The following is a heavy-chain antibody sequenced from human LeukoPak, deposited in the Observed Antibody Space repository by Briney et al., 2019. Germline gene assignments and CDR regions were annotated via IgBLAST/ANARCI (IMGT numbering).Heavy chain of an antibody. D-gene: IGHD3-22*01. J-gene: IGHJ4*02. CDR3: AIAYYDSSGYYSDY. CDR1: GYTFTGYY. V-gene: IGHV1-2*02. CDR2: INPNSGGT. Sequence: AASVTVSCKASGYTFTGYYMHWVRQAPGQGLEWMGRINPNSGGTNYAQTLKGRVTITRDTSISTAYMELSRLRSEDTAVYYCAIAYYDSSGYYSDYWGQGTLVTVPS.